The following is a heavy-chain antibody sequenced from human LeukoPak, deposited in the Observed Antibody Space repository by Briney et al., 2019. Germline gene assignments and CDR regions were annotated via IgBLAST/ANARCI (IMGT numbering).Heavy chain of an antibody. CDR1: GGSISSGGYS. Sequence: SQTLSLTCAVSGGSISSGGYSWSWIRQPPGKGLEWIGYIYHSGSTYYNPSLKSRVTISVDRSKNQFSLNLSSVTAADTAVYYCAREYYESSGYYSHFDYWGQGTLVTVSS. D-gene: IGHD3-22*01. CDR3: AREYYESSGYYSHFDY. V-gene: IGHV4-30-2*01. J-gene: IGHJ4*02. CDR2: IYHSGST.